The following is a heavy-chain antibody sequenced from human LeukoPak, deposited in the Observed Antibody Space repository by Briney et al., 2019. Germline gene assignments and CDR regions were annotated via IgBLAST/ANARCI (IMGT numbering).Heavy chain of an antibody. CDR3: GRAGPVTKDHFMDV. Sequence: GGSLRLSCAASGFTFSSYTMNWVRQAPGKGLEWVSSISSSSSYIYYADSVKGRFTISRDNAKNSLFLQMNSLSAEDTAVYYCGRAGPVTKDHFMDVWGKGTTVTVSS. D-gene: IGHD2-2*01. V-gene: IGHV3-21*01. CDR1: GFTFSSYT. J-gene: IGHJ6*03. CDR2: ISSSSSYI.